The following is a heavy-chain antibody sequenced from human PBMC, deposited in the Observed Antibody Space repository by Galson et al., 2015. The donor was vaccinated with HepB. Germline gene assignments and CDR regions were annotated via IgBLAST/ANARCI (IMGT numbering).Heavy chain of an antibody. V-gene: IGHV3-21*01. CDR2: ISSSSSYI. CDR1: GFTFSSYS. J-gene: IGHJ4*02. CDR3: ARDLAAEYYYDSSGYHFDY. Sequence: SLRLSCAASGFTFSSYSMNWVRQAPGKGLEWVSSISSSSSYIYYADSVKGRFTISRDNAKNSLYLQMNSLRAEDTAVYYCARDLAAEYYYDSSGYHFDYWGQGTLVTVSS. D-gene: IGHD3-22*01.